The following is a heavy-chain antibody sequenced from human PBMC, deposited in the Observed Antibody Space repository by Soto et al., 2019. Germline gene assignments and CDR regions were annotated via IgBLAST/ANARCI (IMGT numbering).Heavy chain of an antibody. CDR3: VKEEKRRGYQLPHDAFDI. V-gene: IGHV3-64D*06. CDR1: GFTFSTYA. D-gene: IGHD2-2*01. Sequence: EVQLVESGGGLVQPGGSVRLSCSASGFTFSTYAMHWVRQAPGKGLEYVSVIDSNGGSTYYADSVKGRFTISRDNPKNTLYLQMSSLRTEDTAVYYCVKEEKRRGYQLPHDAFDIWGQGTMVTVSS. J-gene: IGHJ3*02. CDR2: IDSNGGST.